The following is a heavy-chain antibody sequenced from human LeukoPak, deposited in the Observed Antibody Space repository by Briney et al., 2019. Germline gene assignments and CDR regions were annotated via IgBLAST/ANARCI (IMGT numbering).Heavy chain of an antibody. D-gene: IGHD6-13*01. V-gene: IGHV4-61*05. CDR3: TRAIAAAGTSIFDY. Sequence: PSETLSLTCTVSGGSISSSSYYWSWIRQPPGKGLEWIGYIYYSGSTNYNPSLKSRVTISVDTSKNQFSLKLSSVTAADTAVYYCTRAIAAAGTSIFDYWGQGTLVTVSS. CDR1: GGSISSSSYY. CDR2: IYYSGST. J-gene: IGHJ4*02.